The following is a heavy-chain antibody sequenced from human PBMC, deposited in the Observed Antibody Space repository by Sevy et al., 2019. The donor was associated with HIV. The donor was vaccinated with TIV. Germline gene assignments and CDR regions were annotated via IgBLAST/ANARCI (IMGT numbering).Heavy chain of an antibody. V-gene: IGHV4-61*01. CDR1: GGSVSSGSYY. CDR2: IYYSGST. Sequence: SETLSLTCTVSGGSVSSGSYYWSWIRQPPGKGLEWIGYIYYSGSTNYNPSLKSRVTISVDTSKNQFSLKLSSVTAADTAVYYCARVSFSRRIFGGVKTPNNWFDPWGQGTLVTVSS. D-gene: IGHD3-3*01. J-gene: IGHJ5*02. CDR3: ARVSFSRRIFGGVKTPNNWFDP.